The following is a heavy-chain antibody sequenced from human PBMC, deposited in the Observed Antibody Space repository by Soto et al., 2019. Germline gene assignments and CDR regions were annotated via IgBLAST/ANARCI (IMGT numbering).Heavy chain of an antibody. D-gene: IGHD3-16*01. CDR1: AFKFSNYA. J-gene: IGHJ4*02. CDR2: ISATGGST. V-gene: IGHV3-23*01. CDR3: AKDRRAGGNLALFLDC. Sequence: GGSLRLSCAASAFKFSNYAMSWVRQAPPKGLEWVSLISATGGSTYYADSVKCRFTISRDNSHNTLYLQLHSLTDEERAVYYCAKDRRAGGNLALFLDCWAQGAQV.